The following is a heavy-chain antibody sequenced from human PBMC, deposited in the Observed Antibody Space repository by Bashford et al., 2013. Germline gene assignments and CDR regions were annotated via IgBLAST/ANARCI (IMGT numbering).Heavy chain of an antibody. D-gene: IGHD1-26*01. V-gene: IGHV3-11*03. Sequence: RQAPGKGLEWISFISYGGYYTKYADSVKGRFTISRDDAMNSLYLQMDDLRVEDTAVYFCARNNTKWYRNSYFYYGMDVWGQGTTVTVSS. J-gene: IGHJ6*02. CDR3: ARNNTKWYRNSYFYYGMDV. CDR2: ISYGGYYT.